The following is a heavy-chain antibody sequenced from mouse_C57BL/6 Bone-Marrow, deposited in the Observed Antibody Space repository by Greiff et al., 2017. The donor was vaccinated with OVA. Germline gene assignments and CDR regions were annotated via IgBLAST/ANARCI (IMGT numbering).Heavy chain of an antibody. CDR1: GFNIKDDY. J-gene: IGHJ1*03. CDR3: TTFYYGSSWYFDV. CDR2: IDPENGDT. Sequence: EVKLMESGAELVRPGASVKLSCTASGFNIKDDYMHWVKQRPEQGLEWIGWIDPENGDTEYASKFQGKATITADTSSNTAYLQLSSLTSEDTAVYYCTTFYYGSSWYFDVWGTGTTVTVSS. V-gene: IGHV14-4*01. D-gene: IGHD1-1*01.